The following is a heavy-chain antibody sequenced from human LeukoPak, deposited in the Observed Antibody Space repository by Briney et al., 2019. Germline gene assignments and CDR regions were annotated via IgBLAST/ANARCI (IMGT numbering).Heavy chain of an antibody. Sequence: ASVKVSCKASGYTFTSYAVHWVRQAPGQRLEWMGWINAGNGNTKYSQKFQGRVTITRDTSASTAYMELSSLRSEDTAVYYCARGSTSDWPLDHWGQETLVTISS. CDR3: ARGSTSDWPLDH. V-gene: IGHV1-3*01. J-gene: IGHJ4*02. CDR1: GYTFTSYA. CDR2: INAGNGNT. D-gene: IGHD3-9*01.